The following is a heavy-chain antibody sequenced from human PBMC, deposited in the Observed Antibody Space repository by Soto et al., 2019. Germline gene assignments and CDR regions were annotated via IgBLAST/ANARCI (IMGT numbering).Heavy chain of an antibody. CDR1: GGSISSGGYY. J-gene: IGHJ4*02. CDR2: IYYSGST. CDR3: ATYGSGTYKPTTFDY. V-gene: IGHV4-31*03. Sequence: SETLSLTCTVSGGSISSGGYYWSWIRQHPGKGLEWIGYIYYSGSTYYNPSLKSRVTISVDTSENQFSLKLSSVTAADTAVYYCATYGSGTYKPTTFDYWGQGTLVTVSS. D-gene: IGHD3-10*01.